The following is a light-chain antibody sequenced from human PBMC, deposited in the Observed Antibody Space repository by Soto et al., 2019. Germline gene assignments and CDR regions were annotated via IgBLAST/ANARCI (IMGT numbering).Light chain of an antibody. CDR2: GAT. V-gene: IGKV3D-15*01. CDR1: QSVNSD. J-gene: IGKJ4*01. CDR3: QQYKKWPPLT. Sequence: EIVMTQSPATLSVSPGERATLSCRASQSVNSDLAWYQQKPGQAPRLLIYGATTRATGIPARFSGSGSGTESSLTISSLQSEDFALYYCQQYKKWPPLTFGGGTKVDIK.